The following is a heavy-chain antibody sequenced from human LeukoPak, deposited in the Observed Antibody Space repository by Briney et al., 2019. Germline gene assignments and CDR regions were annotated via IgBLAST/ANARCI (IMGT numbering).Heavy chain of an antibody. D-gene: IGHD6-19*01. Sequence: ASVKVSCKASGYTFTHHGMNWVRQAPGQGLEWMGWISAYNGDTNYAQKVQGRVTMTTDTSTTTAYMELRSLTSDDTALYYCARDPSNTSGRYQYFDLWGRGTLVTVSS. CDR3: ARDPSNTSGRYQYFDL. CDR2: ISAYNGDT. CDR1: GYTFTHHG. V-gene: IGHV1-18*01. J-gene: IGHJ2*01.